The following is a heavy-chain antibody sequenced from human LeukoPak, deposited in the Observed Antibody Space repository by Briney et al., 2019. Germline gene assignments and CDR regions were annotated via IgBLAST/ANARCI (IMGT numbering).Heavy chain of an antibody. CDR2: INPNSGGT. J-gene: IGHJ4*02. CDR3: ARDRGYYDPTFDY. V-gene: IGHV1-2*02. Sequence: ASVKVSCKSSGYTFTGYYMRWVRQAPGQGLEWMGWINPNSGGTNYAQKFQGRVTMTRDTSISTAYMELSRLRSDDTAVYYCARDRGYYDPTFDYWGQGTLVTVSS. CDR1: GYTFTGYY. D-gene: IGHD3-22*01.